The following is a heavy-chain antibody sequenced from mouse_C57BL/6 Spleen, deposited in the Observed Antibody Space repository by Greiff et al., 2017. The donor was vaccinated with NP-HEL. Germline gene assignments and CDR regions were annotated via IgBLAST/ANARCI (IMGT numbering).Heavy chain of an antibody. D-gene: IGHD2-2*01. CDR3: ASYGYDIDY. V-gene: IGHV1-50*01. CDR1: GYTFTSYW. J-gene: IGHJ2*01. CDR2: IDPSDSYT. Sequence: QVQLQQPGAELVKPGASVKLSCKASGYTFTSYWMQWVKQRPGQGLEWIGEIDPSDSYTNYNQKFKGKATLTVDTSSSTAYMQLSSLTSEDSAVYYCASYGYDIDYWGQGTTLTVSS.